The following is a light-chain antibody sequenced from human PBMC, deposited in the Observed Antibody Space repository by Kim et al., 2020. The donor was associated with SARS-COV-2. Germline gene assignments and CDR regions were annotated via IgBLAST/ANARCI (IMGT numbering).Light chain of an antibody. J-gene: IGKJ2*01. V-gene: IGKV1-5*01. Sequence: SASTGYRVTITCRASESISSRLAWYEQKPGKAPKLLIYHASSLESGFPSRFSGSGSGTDLTLTITSLQPDDFATYYCQQYNTYPFTFGQGTKLEI. CDR3: QQYNTYPFT. CDR1: ESISSR. CDR2: HAS.